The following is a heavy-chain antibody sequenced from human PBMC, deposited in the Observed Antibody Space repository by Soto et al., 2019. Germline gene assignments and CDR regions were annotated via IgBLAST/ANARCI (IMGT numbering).Heavy chain of an antibody. Sequence: TSETLSLTCAVSGGSISSSNWWSWVRQPPGKGLEWIGEIYHSGSTNYNPSLKSRVTISVDKSKNQFSLKLSSVTAADTAVYYCAKPTSIAAAGTGVYYYYYYGMDVWGQGTTVTVSS. CDR1: GGSISSSNW. CDR3: AKPTSIAAAGTGVYYYYYYGMDV. D-gene: IGHD6-13*01. J-gene: IGHJ6*02. V-gene: IGHV4-4*02. CDR2: IYHSGST.